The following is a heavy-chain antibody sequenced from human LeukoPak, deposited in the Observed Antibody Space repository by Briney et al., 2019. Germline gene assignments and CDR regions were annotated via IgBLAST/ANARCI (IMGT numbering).Heavy chain of an antibody. CDR1: GGSLSVYY. D-gene: IGHD6-13*01. V-gene: IGHV4-4*07. CDR2: IYISGGT. CDR3: ARGFGAAAGDY. J-gene: IGHJ4*02. Sequence: KTSETLSLTCTVSGGSLSVYYWSWMRQPARKGLECIGHIYISGGTNYNRPLKSRVTISVDTSKNQFSLKLSSVTAADTAVYYCARGFGAAAGDYWGQGTLVTVSS.